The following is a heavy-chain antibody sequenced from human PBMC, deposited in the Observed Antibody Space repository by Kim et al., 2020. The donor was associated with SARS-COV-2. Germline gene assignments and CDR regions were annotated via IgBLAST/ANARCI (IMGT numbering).Heavy chain of an antibody. V-gene: IGHV3-30-3*01. CDR1: GFTFSSYA. CDR2: ISYDGSNK. J-gene: IGHJ3*02. D-gene: IGHD3-3*01. Sequence: GGSLRLSCAASGFTFSSYAMHWVRQAPGKGLEWVAVISYDGSNKYYADSVKGRFTISRDNSKNTLYLQMNSLRAEDTAVYYCAREGDYDFWSGYYGAFD. CDR3: AREGDYDFWSGYYGAFD.